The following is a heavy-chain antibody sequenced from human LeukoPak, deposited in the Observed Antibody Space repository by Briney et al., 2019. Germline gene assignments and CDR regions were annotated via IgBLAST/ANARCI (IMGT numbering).Heavy chain of an antibody. CDR1: GYSISSGYY. J-gene: IGHJ2*01. V-gene: IGHV4-38-2*02. CDR2: IYHSGST. CDR3: ARGLTTVTTSPNWYFDL. D-gene: IGHD4-17*01. Sequence: PSETLSLTCTVSGYSISSGYYWGWIRQPPGKGLEGIGIIYHSGSTYYNPSLKSRVTISVDTSKNQFSLKLSSVTAADTAVYYCARGLTTVTTSPNWYFDLWGRGTLVTVSS.